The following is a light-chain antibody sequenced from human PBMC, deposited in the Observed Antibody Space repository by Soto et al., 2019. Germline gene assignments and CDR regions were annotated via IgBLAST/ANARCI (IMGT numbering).Light chain of an antibody. CDR2: EVS. Sequence: SVLTQPASMSGSPGQSIPISCTGTSSDVGGYNYVSWYQQHPGKAPKLMIYEVSNRPSGVSNRFSGSKSGNTASLTISGFQAEDEADYYCSSYSSSSTPSYVFXAGTTVTVL. CDR1: SSDVGGYNY. J-gene: IGLJ1*01. V-gene: IGLV2-14*01. CDR3: SSYSSSSTPSYV.